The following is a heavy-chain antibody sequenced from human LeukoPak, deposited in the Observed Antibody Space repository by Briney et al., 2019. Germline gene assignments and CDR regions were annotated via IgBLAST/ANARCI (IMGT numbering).Heavy chain of an antibody. CDR2: IYYSGST. J-gene: IGHJ4*02. CDR1: GGSISSSSYY. Sequence: SETLSLTCTVSGGSISSSSYYWGWIRQPPGKGLEWIGSIYYSGSTYYNPSLKSRVTISVDTSKNQFSLKLSSVTAADTAVYYCARGIERGWSDYWGQGTLVTVSS. CDR3: ARGIERGWSDY. V-gene: IGHV4-39*01. D-gene: IGHD6-19*01.